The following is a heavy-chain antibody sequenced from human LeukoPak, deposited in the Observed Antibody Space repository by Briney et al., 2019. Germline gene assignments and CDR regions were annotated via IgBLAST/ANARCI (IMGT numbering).Heavy chain of an antibody. J-gene: IGHJ5*02. CDR3: ASTHLLYYYGSGPPSWFDP. CDR2: IYHSGST. V-gene: IGHV4-30-2*02. CDR1: GGSISSGGYY. D-gene: IGHD3-10*01. Sequence: SETLSLTCTVSGGSISSGGYYWSWIRQPPGKGLEWIGYIYHSGSTYYNPSLKSRVTISVDRSKNQFSLKLSSVTAADTAVYYYASTHLLYYYGSGPPSWFDPWGQGTLVTVSS.